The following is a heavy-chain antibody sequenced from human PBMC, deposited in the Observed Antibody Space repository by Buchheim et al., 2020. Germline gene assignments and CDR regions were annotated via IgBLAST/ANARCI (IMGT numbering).Heavy chain of an antibody. CDR1: GISFNNYW. J-gene: IGHJ4*02. D-gene: IGHD5-24*01. CDR3: ATSRDAPGDY. Sequence: EVQLVGSGGDLVQPGGSLRLSCVVSGISFNNYWMAWVRQAPGKGLEWVANIKEDASVSYYADSVKGRFTISRDNAKNSLYLQMNSLGAEDTAVYYCATSRDAPGDYWGQGT. CDR2: IKEDASVS. V-gene: IGHV3-7*01.